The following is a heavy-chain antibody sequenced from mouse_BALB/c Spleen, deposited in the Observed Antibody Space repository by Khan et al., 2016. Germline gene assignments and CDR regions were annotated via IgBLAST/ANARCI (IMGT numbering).Heavy chain of an antibody. CDR1: GYTFSSYW. V-gene: IGHV1-9*01. Sequence: QVQLQQPGAELMKPGASVKISCKATGYTFSSYWIEWVKQRPGHGLEWIGEILPGSGSTNYNEKFRGKATFTADTSSNTAYMQLSSLTSEDSAVHYCARTDRRVYFDYWGQGTTLTVSS. CDR2: ILPGSGST. CDR3: ARTDRRVYFDY. J-gene: IGHJ2*01.